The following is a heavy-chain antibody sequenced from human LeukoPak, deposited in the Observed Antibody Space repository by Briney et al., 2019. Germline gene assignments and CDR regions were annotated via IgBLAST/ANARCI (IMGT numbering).Heavy chain of an antibody. D-gene: IGHD6-19*01. CDR2: INHSGST. CDR3: AARRQWLVPFLGY. V-gene: IGHV4-34*01. Sequence: SETLSLTCAVYGGSFSGYYWSWIRQPPGKGLEWIGEINHSGSTNYNPSLKSRVTISVDTSKNQFSLKLSSVTAADTAVYYCAARRQWLVPFLGYWGQGTLVTVSS. CDR1: GGSFSGYY. J-gene: IGHJ4*02.